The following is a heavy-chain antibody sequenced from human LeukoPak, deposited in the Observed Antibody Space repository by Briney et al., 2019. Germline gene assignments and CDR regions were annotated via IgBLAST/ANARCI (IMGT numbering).Heavy chain of an antibody. Sequence: GGSLRLSCAASGFTFDDYTMHWVRQPPGKGLEWVSLISWDGTSTHYADSVKGRFIISRDNSKNSLDLQMNSLRTEDTALYFCAKDRDRGLDYWGRGTLVTVSS. V-gene: IGHV3-43*01. J-gene: IGHJ4*02. CDR1: GFTFDDYT. CDR2: ISWDGTST. D-gene: IGHD3-16*02. CDR3: AKDRDRGLDY.